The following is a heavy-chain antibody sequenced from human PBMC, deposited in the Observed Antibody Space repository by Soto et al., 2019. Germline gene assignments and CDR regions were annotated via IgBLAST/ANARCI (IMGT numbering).Heavy chain of an antibody. J-gene: IGHJ6*02. Sequence: PGGSLRLSCAASGFTFSSCGMHWVRQAPGKGLEWVAFIWYDGSNKYYAYSVKVRFTISIDNSKKTLYLQMNSLRAEDTAVYYCARDGDTAMVRGYYYYCXDVWGQGTTVTXS. CDR1: GFTFSSCG. CDR2: IWYDGSNK. V-gene: IGHV3-33*01. CDR3: ARDGDTAMVRGYYYYCXDV. D-gene: IGHD5-18*01.